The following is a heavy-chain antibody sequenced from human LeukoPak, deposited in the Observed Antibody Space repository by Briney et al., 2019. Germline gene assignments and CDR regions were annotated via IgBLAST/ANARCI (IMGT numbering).Heavy chain of an antibody. D-gene: IGHD3-22*01. CDR3: AKGPGYYYDSSGQYRDFDY. CDR2: IRYDGSNK. V-gene: IGHV3-30*02. J-gene: IGHJ4*02. Sequence: PGGSLRLSCAASGFTFSSYGMHWVRQAPGKGLEWVAFIRYDGSNKYYADSVKGRFTISRDNSKNTLYLQMNSLRAEDTAVYYCAKGPGYYYDSSGQYRDFDYWGPGTLVTVSS. CDR1: GFTFSSYG.